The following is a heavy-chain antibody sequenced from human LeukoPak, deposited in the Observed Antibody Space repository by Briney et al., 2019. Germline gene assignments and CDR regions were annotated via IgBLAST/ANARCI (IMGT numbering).Heavy chain of an antibody. CDR3: AGGHSSGYYPIDY. CDR1: GFTFSDYS. D-gene: IGHD3-22*01. Sequence: GGSLRLSCTASGFTFSDYSMNWVRQAPGKGLEWLSSISTHGNYIHYADSVRGRFTISRDNAKNSLYLQMNSLRAEDTAVYYCAGGHSSGYYPIDYWGQGTLVTVSS. J-gene: IGHJ4*02. CDR2: ISTHGNYI. V-gene: IGHV3-21*01.